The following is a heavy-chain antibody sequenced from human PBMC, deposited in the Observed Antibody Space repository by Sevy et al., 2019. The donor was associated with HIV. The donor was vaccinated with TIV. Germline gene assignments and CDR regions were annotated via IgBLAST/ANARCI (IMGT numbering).Heavy chain of an antibody. Sequence: SETLSLTCAVYGGSFSGYYWSWIRQPPGKGLEWIGEINHSGSTNYNPSLKSRVTISVDTSKNQFSLKLSPLTAADTAVYYCARGRGYSYGSPYLSYGMDVWGQGTTVTVSS. CDR3: ARGRGYSYGSPYLSYGMDV. CDR2: INHSGST. CDR1: GGSFSGYY. J-gene: IGHJ6*02. V-gene: IGHV4-34*01. D-gene: IGHD5-18*01.